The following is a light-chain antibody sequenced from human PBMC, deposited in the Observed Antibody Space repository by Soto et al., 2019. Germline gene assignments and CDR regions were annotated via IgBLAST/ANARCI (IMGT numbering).Light chain of an antibody. CDR1: SSNIGAGYD. V-gene: IGLV1-40*01. Sequence: QSVLTQPPSVSGAPGQRVTISCTGSSSNIGAGYDVHWYQQLPGTAPKLLIYGNSNRPSGVPDRFSGSKSGTSASLAITGLQAEDEADYYCPFYASSLSGVVFGGGTKLTVL. CDR2: GNS. CDR3: PFYASSLSGVV. J-gene: IGLJ2*01.